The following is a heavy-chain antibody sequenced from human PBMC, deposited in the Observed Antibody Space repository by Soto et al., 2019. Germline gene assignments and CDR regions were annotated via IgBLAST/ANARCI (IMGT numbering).Heavy chain of an antibody. CDR3: ARGGAYGSGPQGHWFDH. D-gene: IGHD3-10*01. V-gene: IGHV1-8*01. CDR2: MNPNSGNT. CDR1: GYTFTSYD. J-gene: IGHJ5*02. Sequence: ASVKVSCKASGYTFTSYDINWVRQDTGQGLEWMGWMNPNSGNTGYAQKFQGRVTMTRNTSISTAYMELSSLRSEDTAVYYCARGGAYGSGPQGHWFDHWGQGTLVTVS.